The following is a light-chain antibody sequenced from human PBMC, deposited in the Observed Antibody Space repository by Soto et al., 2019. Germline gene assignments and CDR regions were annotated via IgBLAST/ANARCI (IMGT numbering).Light chain of an antibody. CDR3: QQYGSSLIT. CDR1: QSVSSN. V-gene: IGKV3-15*01. J-gene: IGKJ5*01. CDR2: GAS. Sequence: EIVMTQSPATLSVSPGERATLSCRASQSVSSNLAWYQHQPGQAPRVLIYGASTRATGFPARFSGSGSGTDFTLTISRLEPEDFAVYYCQQYGSSLITFGRGTRLEIK.